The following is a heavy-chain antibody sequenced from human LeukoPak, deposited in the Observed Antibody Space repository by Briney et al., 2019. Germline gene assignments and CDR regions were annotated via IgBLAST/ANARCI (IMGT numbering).Heavy chain of an antibody. D-gene: IGHD2-8*01. Sequence: PGGSLRLSCAASGFTFSSYVMHWVRQAPGKGLEYVSAISSNGGSTYYANSVKGRFTISRDNSKNTLYLQMGSLRAEDMAVYYCVRDLGYCTKDVCYHFGWYFDLWGRGTLVTVSS. CDR3: VRDLGYCTKDVCYHFGWYFDL. V-gene: IGHV3-64*01. J-gene: IGHJ2*01. CDR2: ISSNGGST. CDR1: GFTFSSYV.